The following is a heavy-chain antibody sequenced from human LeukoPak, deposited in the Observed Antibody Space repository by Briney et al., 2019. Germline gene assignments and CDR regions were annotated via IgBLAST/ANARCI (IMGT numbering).Heavy chain of an antibody. V-gene: IGHV4-34*01. CDR2: INHSGST. Sequence: PSETLSLTCAVYGGSFSGYYWSWIRQPPGKGLEWIGEINHSGSTNYNPSLKSRVTISVDTSKNQFSLKLSSVTAADTAVYYCARGRQRDGDYVQALPAGKADVPFDYWGQGTLVTVSS. CDR3: ARGRQRDGDYVQALPAGKADVPFDY. J-gene: IGHJ4*02. CDR1: GGSFSGYY. D-gene: IGHD4-17*01.